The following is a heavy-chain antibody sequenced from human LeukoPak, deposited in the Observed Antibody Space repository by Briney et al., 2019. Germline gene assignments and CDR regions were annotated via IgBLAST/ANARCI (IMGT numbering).Heavy chain of an antibody. Sequence: GGSLRLSCAASGFAFSSYWMSWVRQAPGKGLEWVANIKQDGSEKYYVDSVKGRFTISRDNAKNSLYLQMNSLRAEDTAVYYCARGGNLEYSSSWYGDADNWFDPWGQGTLVTVSS. J-gene: IGHJ5*02. D-gene: IGHD6-13*01. CDR2: IKQDGSEK. CDR1: GFAFSSYW. V-gene: IGHV3-7*01. CDR3: ARGGNLEYSSSWYGDADNWFDP.